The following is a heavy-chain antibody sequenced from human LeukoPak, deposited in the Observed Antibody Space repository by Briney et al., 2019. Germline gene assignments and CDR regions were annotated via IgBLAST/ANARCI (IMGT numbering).Heavy chain of an antibody. J-gene: IGHJ4*02. CDR2: ISYDGSNK. CDR1: GFTFSSYG. D-gene: IGHD2-21*02. CDR3: AKDTLAYCGGDCSFDY. Sequence: QPGGSLRLSCAASGFTFSSYGMHWVRQAPGKGLEWVAVISYDGSNKYYADSVKGRFTISRDNSKNTLYLQMNSLRAEDTAVYYCAKDTLAYCGGDCSFDYWGQGTLVTVSS. V-gene: IGHV3-30*18.